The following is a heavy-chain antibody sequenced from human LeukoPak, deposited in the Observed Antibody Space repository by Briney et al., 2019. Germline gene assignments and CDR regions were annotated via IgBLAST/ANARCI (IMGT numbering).Heavy chain of an antibody. J-gene: IGHJ3*02. CDR3: ARGRMIQLWLGVGAFDI. Sequence: PSETLSLTCTVSGGSISSYYWSWIRQPPGKGLEWIGYIYYSGSTNYNPSLKSRVTISVDTPKNQFSLKLSSVTAADTAVYYCARGRMIQLWLGVGAFDIWGQGTMVTVSS. CDR2: IYYSGST. V-gene: IGHV4-59*01. D-gene: IGHD5-18*01. CDR1: GGSISSYY.